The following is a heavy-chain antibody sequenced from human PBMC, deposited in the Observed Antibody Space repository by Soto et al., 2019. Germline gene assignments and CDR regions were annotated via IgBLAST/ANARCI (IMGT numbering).Heavy chain of an antibody. Sequence: EVKLLDSGGGLVQPGGSLRLSCAATGFTFSNYAMSWVRQAPGKGLEWVSAISGSGGSTYYADSVKGRFTISRDNSKNTLYLQMNSLRAEDTAVYYCAKMTTVRGRGSGMDVWGQGTTVTVSS. D-gene: IGHD4-4*01. CDR1: GFTFSNYA. CDR2: ISGSGGST. CDR3: AKMTTVRGRGSGMDV. V-gene: IGHV3-23*01. J-gene: IGHJ6*02.